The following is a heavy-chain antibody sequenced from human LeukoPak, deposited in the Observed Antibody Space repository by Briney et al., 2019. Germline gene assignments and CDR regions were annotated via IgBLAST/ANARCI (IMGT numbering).Heavy chain of an antibody. J-gene: IGHJ5*02. D-gene: IGHD3-22*01. CDR2: ISAYNGNT. Sequence: ASVKVSCKASGYTFSSYGISWVRQAPGQGLEWMGWISAYNGNTNYAQKLQDRVTMTTDTSTSTAYMELRSLRSDDTAVYYCARDLAYYDSSGYRERWFDPWGQGTLVTVSS. V-gene: IGHV1-18*01. CDR3: ARDLAYYDSSGYRERWFDP. CDR1: GYTFSSYG.